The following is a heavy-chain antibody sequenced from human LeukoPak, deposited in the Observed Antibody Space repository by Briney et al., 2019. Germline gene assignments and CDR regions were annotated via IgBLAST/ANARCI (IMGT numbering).Heavy chain of an antibody. D-gene: IGHD3-22*01. V-gene: IGHV3-23*01. J-gene: IGHJ4*02. Sequence: GGSLRLSCAASGFTFSSYAMSWVRQAPGKGLEWVSAISGSGGSTYYADSVKGRFTISRDNSKNTLYLQMNSLRAEDTAVYYCASGVGKYYYDSSGYWQFDYWGQGTLVTVSS. CDR3: ASGVGKYYYDSSGYWQFDY. CDR1: GFTFSSYA. CDR2: ISGSGGST.